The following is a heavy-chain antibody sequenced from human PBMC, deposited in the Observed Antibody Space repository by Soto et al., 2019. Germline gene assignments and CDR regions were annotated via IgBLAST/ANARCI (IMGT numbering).Heavy chain of an antibody. CDR3: ARSTRPVTTFDY. CDR1: GGFITTSSYF. Sequence: SETLSLTCTVSGGFITTSSYFWGWIRQPPGKGLEWIGDIYYVGSTFYNPSLKSRVTISVDTSKNQFSLNPSSVTAADTAVYYCARSTRPVTTFDYWGQGTPDPVSS. V-gene: IGHV4-39*07. CDR2: IYYVGST. D-gene: IGHD4-17*01. J-gene: IGHJ4*02.